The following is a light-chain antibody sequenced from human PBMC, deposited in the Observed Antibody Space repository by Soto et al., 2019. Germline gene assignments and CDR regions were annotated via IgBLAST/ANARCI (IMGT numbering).Light chain of an antibody. J-gene: IGKJ2*01. CDR2: AAS. CDR1: PAISSS. Sequence: DLQLTQSPSFLSASVGDRVTITCRASPAISSSLAWYQHNPGKAPKLLIYAASTLQNGVPSSFSGSGSGTEFTLTISSLQPEDFATYYCQHLNDYRYTFGQGTKVEIK. CDR3: QHLNDYRYT. V-gene: IGKV1-9*01.